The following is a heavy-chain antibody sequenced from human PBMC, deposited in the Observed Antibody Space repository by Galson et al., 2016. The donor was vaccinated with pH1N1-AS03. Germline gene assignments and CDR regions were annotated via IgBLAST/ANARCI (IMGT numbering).Heavy chain of an antibody. V-gene: IGHV3-15*01. Sequence: SLRLSCAGYGFTFSNAWMSWVRQAPGKGLEWVGRIKSKTDGRTKAYAAPVKGRFAISRDDSENTLYLQMNSLKTEDTAVYYCLTISLDYWGQGTLVTVSS. J-gene: IGHJ4*02. CDR3: LTISLDY. CDR1: GFTFSNAW. CDR2: IKSKTDGRTK. D-gene: IGHD3-3*01.